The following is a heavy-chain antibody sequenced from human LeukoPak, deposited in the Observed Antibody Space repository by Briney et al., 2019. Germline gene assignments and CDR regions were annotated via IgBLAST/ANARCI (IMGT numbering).Heavy chain of an antibody. D-gene: IGHD5-18*01. J-gene: IGHJ4*02. CDR2: IGTTGDT. Sequence: GGSPRLSCAASGFTFSSYDMHWVRQATGKGLEFVSGIGTTGDTYYQGSVKGRFSISRENAKNSLYLQMNSLRAGDTAVYYCARVGYNYGYDYWGQGTLVTVSS. V-gene: IGHV3-13*01. CDR3: ARVGYNYGYDY. CDR1: GFTFSSYD.